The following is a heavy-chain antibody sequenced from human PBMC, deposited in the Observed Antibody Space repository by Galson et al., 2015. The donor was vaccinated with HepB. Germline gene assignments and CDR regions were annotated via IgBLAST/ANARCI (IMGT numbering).Heavy chain of an antibody. J-gene: IGHJ6*02. CDR1: GLTLSNYA. D-gene: IGHD3-3*01. Sequence: SLRLSCAVSGLTLSNYAMTWVRQAPGKGLEWVSSISASGDKTYYADPVKGRFTISRDNSKNTLYLQMNSLRVEDTAVFYCAKPLEGTYYDFWSGYADYFFYGLDVWGHGATVSVSS. V-gene: IGHV3-23*01. CDR3: AKPLEGTYYDFWSGYADYFFYGLDV. CDR2: ISASGDKT.